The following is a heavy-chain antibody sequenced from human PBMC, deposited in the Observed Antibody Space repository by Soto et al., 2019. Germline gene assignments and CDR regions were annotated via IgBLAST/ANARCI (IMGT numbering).Heavy chain of an antibody. D-gene: IGHD3-22*01. CDR1: VGSISSGGYY. J-gene: IGHJ4*02. Sequence: SETLSLTCTVSVGSISSGGYYFSWIRQHPGNGLEWIGYIYYSWSTYYNPSLKSRVTIALDTSNNQFSLKLSSVTAADTAVYYWARSISYYYDSSSYYNPFEYGGQGTMLTVSS. V-gene: IGHV4-31*03. CDR2: IYYSWST. CDR3: ARSISYYYDSSSYYNPFEY.